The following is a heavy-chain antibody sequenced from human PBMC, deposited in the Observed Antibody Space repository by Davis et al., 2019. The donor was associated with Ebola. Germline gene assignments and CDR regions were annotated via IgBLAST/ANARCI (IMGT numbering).Heavy chain of an antibody. CDR3: ARQVGATDY. J-gene: IGHJ4*02. CDR2: IYHSGST. CDR1: GYSINRGFI. D-gene: IGHD1-26*01. V-gene: IGHV4-38-2*02. Sequence: MPSETLSLTCTVSGYSINRGFICGWIRPPPGKGPEWIGSIYHSGSTNYSPSLKSRVTISADTSKNQFSLKLSSVSAADTAVYYCARQVGATDYWGQGTLVTVSS.